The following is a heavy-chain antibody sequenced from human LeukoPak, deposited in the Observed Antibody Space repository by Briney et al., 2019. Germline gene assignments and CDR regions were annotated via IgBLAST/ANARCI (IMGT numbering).Heavy chain of an antibody. CDR3: AKAASSSWPSYYYGMDV. CDR2: ITGSGGNT. Sequence: HPGGSLRLSCAASGFTISSYAMSWVRQAPGKGLEWVSVITGSGGNTYYADSVKGRFTISKDNSKNTVYLQMSSLRVDDTAVYYCAKAASSSWPSYYYGMDVWGQGTTVTVSS. CDR1: GFTISSYA. V-gene: IGHV3-23*01. J-gene: IGHJ6*02. D-gene: IGHD6-13*01.